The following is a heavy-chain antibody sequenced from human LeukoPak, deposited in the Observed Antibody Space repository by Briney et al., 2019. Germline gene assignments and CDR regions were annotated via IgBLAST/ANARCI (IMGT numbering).Heavy chain of an antibody. D-gene: IGHD3-10*01. J-gene: IGHJ4*02. Sequence: GGSLRLSCAASGFTFSSYGMHWVRQAPGKGLEWVAFIRYDGSNKYYADSVKGRFTISRDNSKNMLYLQMNSLRAEDTAVYYCARVRGTMVRGVIITPLVDYWGQGTLVTVSS. CDR3: ARVRGTMVRGVIITPLVDY. CDR2: IRYDGSNK. V-gene: IGHV3-30*02. CDR1: GFTFSSYG.